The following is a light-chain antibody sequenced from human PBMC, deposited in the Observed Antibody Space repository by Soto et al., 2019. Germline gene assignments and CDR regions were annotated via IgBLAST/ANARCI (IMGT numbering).Light chain of an antibody. V-gene: IGKV3D-7*01. CDR1: QSVSISY. CDR3: QQDYNLPS. Sequence: PGERVTLSCRASQSVSISYLTWYQQKPGQAPRLLIYGASTRATSIPARFSGSGSGTDFTLTISSLQPEDFAVYYCQQDYNLPSFGGGTKVEIK. J-gene: IGKJ4*01. CDR2: GAS.